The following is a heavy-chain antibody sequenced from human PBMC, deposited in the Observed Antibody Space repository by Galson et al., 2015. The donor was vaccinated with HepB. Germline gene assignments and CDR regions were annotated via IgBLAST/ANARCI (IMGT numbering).Heavy chain of an antibody. CDR3: ATGIIGGYCSGGSCYPD. CDR2: FDPEDGET. Sequence: SVKVSCKVSGYTLTELSMHWVRQAPGKGLEWMGGFDPEDGETIYAQKFQGRVTMTEDTSTDTAYMELSSLRSEDTAVYYCATGIIGGYCSGGSCYPDWGKGTLVTVSS. J-gene: IGHJ4*02. D-gene: IGHD2-15*01. V-gene: IGHV1-24*01. CDR1: GYTLTELS.